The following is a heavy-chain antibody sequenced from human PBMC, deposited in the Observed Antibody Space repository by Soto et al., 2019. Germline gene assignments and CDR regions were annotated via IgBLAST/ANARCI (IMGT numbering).Heavy chain of an antibody. D-gene: IGHD1-1*01. CDR1: GGFVTSGSYY. J-gene: IGHJ3*02. CDR3: ARVERGTATTVVDAFEI. V-gene: IGHV4-34*01. CDR2: MSHSGGT. Sequence: QVQLQQWGAGLLKPSETLSLTCAVYGGFVTSGSYYWSWIRQPPGKGLEWIGEMSHSGGTHFNPSLHSRVTIPVDTSKNQFTLRMRSVTAAATALDYCARVERGTATTVVDAFEIWGPGTMVTVSS.